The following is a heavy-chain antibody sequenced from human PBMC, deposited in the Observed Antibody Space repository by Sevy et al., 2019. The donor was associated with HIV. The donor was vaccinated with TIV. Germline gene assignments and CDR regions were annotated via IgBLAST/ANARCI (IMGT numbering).Heavy chain of an antibody. CDR3: ARGQWEHPY. Sequence: SETLSLTCAVYGGSFSGYYWSWIRQPPGKGLEWIGEIIPSGITNYNPSLKSRVTISIDTSKNQFSLKVKSVTAADTAIYYCARGQWEHPYWGQGTQVTVSS. D-gene: IGHD1-26*01. V-gene: IGHV4-34*01. J-gene: IGHJ4*02. CDR2: IIPSGIT. CDR1: GGSFSGYY.